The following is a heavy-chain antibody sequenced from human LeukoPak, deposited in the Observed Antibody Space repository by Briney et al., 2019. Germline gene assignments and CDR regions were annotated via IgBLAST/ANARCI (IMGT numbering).Heavy chain of an antibody. CDR2: IYGSGST. D-gene: IGHD6-6*01. Sequence: SETLSLTCTVSGGSISTDYWGWVRHSPGKGLEWVCYIYGSGSTNYNPSLKSRVTMSVDTSKNQFSLKLNSVPAADTAVYYCARLAGSSSSDYWGQGTLVTVAS. J-gene: IGHJ4*02. V-gene: IGHV4-4*09. CDR1: GGSISTDY. CDR3: ARLAGSSSSDY.